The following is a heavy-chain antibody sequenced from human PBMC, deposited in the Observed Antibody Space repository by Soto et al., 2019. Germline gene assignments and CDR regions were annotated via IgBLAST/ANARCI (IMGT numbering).Heavy chain of an antibody. CDR2: IGHGGGT. J-gene: IGHJ4*01. Sequence: QVQLQQWGAGLLKPSETLSVNCAVYGGSFSGYYWSWIRQHRGKGLEGIGEIGHGGGTIYNPSLETRVTLSEDSTNNQFALKVNSVTAAETAVYYCARQGGYYFDYRGQGAPVTVSS. D-gene: IGHD3-16*01. CDR3: ARQGGYYFDY. CDR1: GGSFSGYY. V-gene: IGHV4-34*01.